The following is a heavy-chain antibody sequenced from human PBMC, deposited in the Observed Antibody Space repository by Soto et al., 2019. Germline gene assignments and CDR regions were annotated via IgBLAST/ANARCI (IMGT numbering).Heavy chain of an antibody. V-gene: IGHV1-3*01. CDR2: INVGNGNT. J-gene: IGHJ4*02. D-gene: IGHD1-1*01. Sequence: QAQLVQSGAGAKKPGASVKVSCKASGYTFTDYSLHGVRQATGQGLEWMGWINVGNGNTGYSQKFQGRDTHGRDMSATTAYIEVTSLTSEDTAIYSSAGEGATCAPFDLWGQGTLVTVSS. CDR3: AGEGATCAPFDL. CDR1: GYTFTDYS.